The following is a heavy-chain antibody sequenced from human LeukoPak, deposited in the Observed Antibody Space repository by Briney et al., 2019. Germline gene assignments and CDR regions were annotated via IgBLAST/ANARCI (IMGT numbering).Heavy chain of an antibody. J-gene: IGHJ4*02. CDR1: GFTFSSYP. D-gene: IGHD5/OR15-5a*01. V-gene: IGHV3-53*01. CDR2: IYSGGST. Sequence: GGSLRLSCAASGFTFSSYPMNWVRQAPGKGLEWVSVIYSGGSTYYADSVKGRFTISRDNSKNTLYLQMNSLRAEDTAVYYCARGGVFSSFDYWGQGTLVTVSS. CDR3: ARGGVFSSFDY.